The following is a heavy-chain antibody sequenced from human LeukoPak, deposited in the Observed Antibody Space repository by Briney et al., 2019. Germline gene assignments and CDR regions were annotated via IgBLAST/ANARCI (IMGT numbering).Heavy chain of an antibody. CDR1: GFTFDDYG. Sequence: GGSLRLSCAASGFTFDDYGMSWVHQATGKGLEWVSGINWNGGSTGYADSVKGRFTISRDNAKNSLYLQMNSLRAEDTALYYCARDGSSGNYFDYWGQGTLVTVSS. CDR3: ARDGSSGNYFDY. D-gene: IGHD2-15*01. V-gene: IGHV3-20*04. J-gene: IGHJ4*02. CDR2: INWNGGST.